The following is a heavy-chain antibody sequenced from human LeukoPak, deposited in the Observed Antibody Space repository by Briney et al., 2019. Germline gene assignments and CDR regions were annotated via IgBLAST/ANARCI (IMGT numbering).Heavy chain of an antibody. CDR2: IYYSGGT. CDR3: ARSRDGYNYSDY. Sequence: SETLSLTCTVSGGSISSSSYYCAWIRQPPGKGLEWIGSIYYSGGTYYNPSLKSRVTISVDTSKNQFSLKLSSVTAADTAVYYCARSRDGYNYSDYWGQGTLVTVSS. D-gene: IGHD5-24*01. V-gene: IGHV4-39*01. J-gene: IGHJ4*02. CDR1: GGSISSSSYY.